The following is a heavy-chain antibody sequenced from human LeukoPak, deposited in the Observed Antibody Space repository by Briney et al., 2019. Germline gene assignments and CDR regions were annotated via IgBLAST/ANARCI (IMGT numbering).Heavy chain of an antibody. V-gene: IGHV4-39*07. J-gene: IGHJ6*03. Sequence: SETLSLTCTVFGDSISDSKYFWGWIRQPPGKGLEWIGNFYSGGSTYYNPSLKSRVTISADTSKNQFSLKLSSVTAADTAVYYCARVPRSYYYYYYMDVWGKGTTVTVSS. CDR3: ARVPRSYYYYYYMDV. CDR2: FYSGGST. CDR1: GDSISDSKYF.